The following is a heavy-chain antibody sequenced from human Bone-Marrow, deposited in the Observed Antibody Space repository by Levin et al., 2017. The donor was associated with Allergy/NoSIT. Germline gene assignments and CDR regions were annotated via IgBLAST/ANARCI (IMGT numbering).Heavy chain of an antibody. CDR2: IHSSGP. V-gene: IGHV4-31*03. Sequence: SETLSLTCTVSGGSISSGAYYWSWIRQHPGKGLEWIGYIHSSGPYYNASLKSRVTISVDTSKNHFSLKVNSVTAADTAVYYCARERTTARYFDLWGRGTLVTVSS. CDR3: ARERTTARYFDL. J-gene: IGHJ2*01. D-gene: IGHD4-17*01. CDR1: GGSISSGAYY.